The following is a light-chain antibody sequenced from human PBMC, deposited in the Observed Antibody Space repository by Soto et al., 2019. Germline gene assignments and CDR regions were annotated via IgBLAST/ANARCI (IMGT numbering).Light chain of an antibody. CDR3: QQYNDWPLT. CDR2: GAS. Sequence: EKVMTQSPATLSVSPGERATISCRASQSVNSNLAWYQQKPGQAPRLLIYGASTRATGIPARFSGSASGTEFTLTISSLQSEDFAVYYCQQYNDWPLTFGGGTKVDIK. J-gene: IGKJ4*01. V-gene: IGKV3-15*01. CDR1: QSVNSN.